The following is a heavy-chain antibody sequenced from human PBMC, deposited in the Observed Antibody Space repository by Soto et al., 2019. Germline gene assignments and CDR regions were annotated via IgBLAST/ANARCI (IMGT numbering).Heavy chain of an antibody. J-gene: IGHJ5*02. CDR3: ARDEVVEQLVRSIWFDP. CDR1: GGTFSSYD. V-gene: IGHV1-69*06. D-gene: IGHD6-13*01. CDR2: IIPIFGTA. Sequence: ASVKVSCKASGGTFSSYDISWVRQAPGQGLEWMGGIIPIFGTANYAQKFQGRVTITADKSTSTAYMELSSLRSEDTAVYYCARDEVVEQLVRSIWFDPWGQGTLVTVSS.